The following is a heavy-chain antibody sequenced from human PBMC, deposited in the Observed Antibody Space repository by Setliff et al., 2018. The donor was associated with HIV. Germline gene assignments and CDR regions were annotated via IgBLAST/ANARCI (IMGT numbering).Heavy chain of an antibody. CDR2: IYTNGRS. V-gene: IGHV4-61*02. Sequence: KTSETLSLTCTVSGGSISSGSYYWSWIRQPAGKGLEWIGRIYTNGRSNFNPSLESRVTFSVDTAKNQFSLKLSSVTAADTAVYYCARSPYSSSWTGVYYYYYGMDVWGQGTTVTVSS. D-gene: IGHD6-13*01. CDR3: ARSPYSSSWTGVYYYYYGMDV. CDR1: GGSISSGSYY. J-gene: IGHJ6*02.